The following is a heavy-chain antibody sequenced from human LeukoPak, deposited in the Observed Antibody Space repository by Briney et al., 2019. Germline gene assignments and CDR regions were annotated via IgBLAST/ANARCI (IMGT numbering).Heavy chain of an antibody. J-gene: IGHJ6*02. CDR2: IIPIFGTA. Sequence: SVKVSCKASGGTFSSYAISWVRQAPGQGLEWMGGIIPIFGTANYAQKLQGRVTMTTDTSTGTAYMELRSLRSDDTAVYYCARDPGYSSGWTHSYYGMDVWGQGTTVTVSS. D-gene: IGHD6-19*01. CDR3: ARDPGYSSGWTHSYYGMDV. V-gene: IGHV1-69*05. CDR1: GGTFSSYA.